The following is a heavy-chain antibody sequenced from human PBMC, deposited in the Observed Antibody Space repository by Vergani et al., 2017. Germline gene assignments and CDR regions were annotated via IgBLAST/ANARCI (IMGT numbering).Heavy chain of an antibody. J-gene: IGHJ5*02. CDR3: ARGPPYDYVWGSYNNWFDP. CDR2: INHSGST. Sequence: QVQLQQWGAGLLKPSETLSLTCAVYGGSFSGYYWSWIRQPPGKGLEWIGEINHSGSTNYNPSLKSRVTISVYTSKNQFSLKLSSVTAADTAVYYCARGPPYDYVWGSYNNWFDPWGQGTLVTVSS. D-gene: IGHD3-16*01. CDR1: GGSFSGYY. V-gene: IGHV4-34*01.